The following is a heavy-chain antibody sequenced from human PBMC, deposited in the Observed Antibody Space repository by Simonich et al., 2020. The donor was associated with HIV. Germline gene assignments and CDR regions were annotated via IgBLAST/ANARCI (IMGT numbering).Heavy chain of an antibody. Sequence: VAIIWYDGSNEHYADSVKGRFTISRDNSKNTLDLQMNSLRAEDTAVYYCARGLHSSSWYWYFDLWGRGTLVTVSS. J-gene: IGHJ2*01. V-gene: IGHV3-33*01. D-gene: IGHD6-13*01. CDR3: ARGLHSSSWYWYFDL. CDR2: IWYDGSNE.